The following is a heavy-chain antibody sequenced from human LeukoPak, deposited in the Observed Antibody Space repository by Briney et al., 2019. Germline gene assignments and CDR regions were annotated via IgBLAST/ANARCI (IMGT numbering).Heavy chain of an antibody. J-gene: IGHJ4*02. V-gene: IGHV4-4*07. D-gene: IGHD7-27*01. CDR3: ARDSNWGFDY. CDR1: GGSLSSYY. CDR2: IYTSGRT. Sequence: SETLSLTCTVSGGSLSSYYWSWIRQPAGKGLEWIGRIYTSGRTNYNPTLKSRVTMSVDTSKNQFSLKLSSVTAADTAVYYCARDSNWGFDYWGQGTLVTVSS.